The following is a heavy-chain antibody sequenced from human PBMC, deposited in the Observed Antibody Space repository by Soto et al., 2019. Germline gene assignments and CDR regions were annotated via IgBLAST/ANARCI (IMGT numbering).Heavy chain of an antibody. J-gene: IGHJ4*02. V-gene: IGHV3-23*01. CDR1: GFTFSSYA. CDR2: ISGSGGST. Sequence: GGSLRLSCAASGFTFSSYAMSWVRQAPGKGLEWVSAISGSGGSTYYADSVKGRFTISRDNSKNTLYLQMNSLRAEDTAVYYCAKDHRDYGDYNVDYFDYWGQGTLVTVSS. CDR3: AKDHRDYGDYNVDYFDY. D-gene: IGHD4-17*01.